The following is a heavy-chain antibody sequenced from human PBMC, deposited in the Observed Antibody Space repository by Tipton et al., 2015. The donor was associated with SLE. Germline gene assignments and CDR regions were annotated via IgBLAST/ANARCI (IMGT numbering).Heavy chain of an antibody. Sequence: SLRLSCAASGFTFSSYEMNWVRQAPGKGLEWVSSISSSSNYIYYADSVKGRFTISRDNAKNSLYLQMNSLRAEDTAVYYCAREGVYGDVDYWGQGTLVTVSS. CDR3: AREGVYGDVDY. CDR2: ISSSSNYI. CDR1: GFTFSSYE. J-gene: IGHJ4*02. D-gene: IGHD4-17*01. V-gene: IGHV3-21*01.